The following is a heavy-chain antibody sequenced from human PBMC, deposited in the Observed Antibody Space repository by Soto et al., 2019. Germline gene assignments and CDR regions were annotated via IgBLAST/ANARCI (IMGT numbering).Heavy chain of an antibody. J-gene: IGHJ6*02. CDR3: ARDLRSAGRPGMDV. V-gene: IGHV1-69*01. CDR1: GGTFSSYA. D-gene: IGHD6-13*01. Sequence: QVQLVQSGAEVKKPGSSVKVSCKASGGTFSSYAISWVRQAPGQGLEWMGGIIPIFGTANYAQNFQGRVTMTAEESTSTAYMELSSLRAEDRAVYYGARDLRSAGRPGMDVWGQGTTVTVSS. CDR2: IIPIFGTA.